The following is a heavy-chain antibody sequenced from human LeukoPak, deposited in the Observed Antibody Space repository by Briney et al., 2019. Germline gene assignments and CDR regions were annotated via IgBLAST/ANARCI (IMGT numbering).Heavy chain of an antibody. V-gene: IGHV3-23*01. CDR2: ISGAGDAS. J-gene: IGHJ4*02. CDR1: GFVFNNYG. D-gene: IGHD3-22*01. CDR3: AKDRSYCYDSSGPTGFDY. Sequence: GGSLRLSCVASGFVFNNYGMAWVRQAPGKGLQWVATISGAGDASYYADSVKGRFTISRDNSRDNSKNILYLQMNSLRAEDTAVYYCAKDRSYCYDSSGPTGFDYWGQGTLVTVSS.